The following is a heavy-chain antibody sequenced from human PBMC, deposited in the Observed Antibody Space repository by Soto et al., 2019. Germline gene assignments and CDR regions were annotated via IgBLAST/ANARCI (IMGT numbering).Heavy chain of an antibody. Sequence: ESGGGVAQPGGSLRLSCAASRLTSTNYAIHWVRQAPGKGLEWVAVLWSDGGDQFYADSVKGRFTISRDNSLQMNSLRAEDTAISYCSIHFYTTHWSRMRDWGQGTLVTVSS. J-gene: IGHJ4*02. CDR3: SIHFYTTHWSRMRD. D-gene: IGHD2-2*02. CDR2: LWSDGGDQ. V-gene: IGHV3-33*01. CDR1: RLTSTNYA.